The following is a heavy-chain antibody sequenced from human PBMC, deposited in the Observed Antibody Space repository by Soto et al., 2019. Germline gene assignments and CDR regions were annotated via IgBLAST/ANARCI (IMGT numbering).Heavy chain of an antibody. Sequence: ASVKVSCKASGYTFTSYYMNWVRQAPGQGLEWLGIINPSGGYTTYAQRFLGRVTMTSDTSTSTVHMELGSLTSEDTAVYYCARALGSPWIQLKFDYWGHGSLVTVSS. V-gene: IGHV1-46*01. CDR2: INPSGGYT. J-gene: IGHJ4*01. CDR3: ARALGSPWIQLKFDY. D-gene: IGHD5-18*01. CDR1: GYTFTSYY.